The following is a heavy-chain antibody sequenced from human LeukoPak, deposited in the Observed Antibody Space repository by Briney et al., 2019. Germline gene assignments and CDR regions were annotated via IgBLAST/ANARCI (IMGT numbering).Heavy chain of an antibody. Sequence: ASVKVSCKASGYTFTGYYMHWVRQAPGQGLEWMGWINPNSGGTNYAQKFQGRVTMTRDTSISTAYMELSSLRSEDTAVYYCARDRATLRYCSGGSCQTFDYWGQGTLVTVSS. V-gene: IGHV1-2*02. CDR1: GYTFTGYY. J-gene: IGHJ4*02. CDR3: ARDRATLRYCSGGSCQTFDY. CDR2: INPNSGGT. D-gene: IGHD2-15*01.